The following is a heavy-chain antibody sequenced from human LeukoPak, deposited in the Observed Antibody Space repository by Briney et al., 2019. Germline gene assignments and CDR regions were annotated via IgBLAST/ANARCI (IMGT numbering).Heavy chain of an antibody. CDR1: GFTFNTYG. J-gene: IGHJ3*02. V-gene: IGHV3-66*01. CDR2: IYSGGST. CDR3: ASPPDCSSTSCYTVDAFDI. Sequence: GGSLRLSCVASGFTFNTYGMHWVRQAPGKGLVWVSVIYSGGSTYYADSVKGRFTISRDNSKNTLYLQMNSLRAEDTAVYYCASPPDCSSTSCYTVDAFDIWGQGTMVTVSS. D-gene: IGHD2-2*02.